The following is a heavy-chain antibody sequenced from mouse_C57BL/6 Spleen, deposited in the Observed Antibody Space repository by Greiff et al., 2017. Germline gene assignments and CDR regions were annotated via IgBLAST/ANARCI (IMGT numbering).Heavy chain of an antibody. CDR3: TRCYYGSSLDY. D-gene: IGHD1-1*01. Sequence: QVQLKESGAELVRPGASVTLSCKASGYTFTDYEMHWVKQTPVHGLEWIGAIDPETGGTAYNQKFKGKAILTADKSSSTAYMELRSLTSEVSAVYYCTRCYYGSSLDYWGQGTTLTVSS. V-gene: IGHV1-15*01. CDR1: GYTFTDYE. CDR2: IDPETGGT. J-gene: IGHJ2*01.